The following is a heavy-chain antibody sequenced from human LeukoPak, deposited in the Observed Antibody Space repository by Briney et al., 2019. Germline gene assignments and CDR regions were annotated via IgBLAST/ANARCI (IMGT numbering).Heavy chain of an antibody. J-gene: IGHJ4*02. CDR2: INHSGST. V-gene: IGHV4-34*01. CDR1: GGSFSGYY. CDR3: ANSLWSNFDY. Sequence: SETLSLTCAVYGGSFSGYYWSWIRQPPGKGLEWIGEINHSGSTNYNPSLKSRVTIPVDTSKNQFSLKLSSVTAADTAAYYCANSLWSNFDYWGQGTLVTVSS. D-gene: IGHD2-21*01.